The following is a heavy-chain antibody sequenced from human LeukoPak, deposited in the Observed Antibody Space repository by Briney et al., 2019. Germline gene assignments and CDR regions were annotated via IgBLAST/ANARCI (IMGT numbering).Heavy chain of an antibody. Sequence: GGSLRLSCTASGFTFSTYSMNWVRQAPGKGLEWVSYITSGSSTMFYADSVKGRFTISRDNSKDTLYLQMNSLRGEDTAVYYCVKDLSSGWYAYYGMDVWGQGTTVTVSS. J-gene: IGHJ6*02. CDR3: VKDLSSGWYAYYGMDV. V-gene: IGHV3-48*01. CDR2: ITSGSSTM. D-gene: IGHD6-19*01. CDR1: GFTFSTYS.